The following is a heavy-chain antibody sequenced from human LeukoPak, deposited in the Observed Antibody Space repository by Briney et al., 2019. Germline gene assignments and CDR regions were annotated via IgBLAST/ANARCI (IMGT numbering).Heavy chain of an antibody. CDR1: GGSIRSGSYY. Sequence: PSETLSLTCTVSGGSIRSGSYYWRWIRQPAGKGLEWIGRIYTTGSTNYNPSLESRVTISVDTSKNQFSLNLNSVPAADTAMYYCAREGRDTAVFDYWGRGALVTVSS. CDR3: AREGRDTAVFDY. V-gene: IGHV4-61*02. D-gene: IGHD5-18*01. CDR2: IYTTGST. J-gene: IGHJ4*02.